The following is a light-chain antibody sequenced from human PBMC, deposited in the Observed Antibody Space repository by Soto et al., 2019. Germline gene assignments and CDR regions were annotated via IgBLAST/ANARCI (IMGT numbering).Light chain of an antibody. J-gene: IGLJ1*01. CDR1: SNDIGRYTY. Sequence: QSALTQPASVSGSPGQSITISCTGTSNDIGRYTYVSWYQQHPGKAPKLMIYDVSDRPSGVSNRFSGSKSGNTASLTISGLQTEDEADYYCSSYTSSSALVVFGTGTKLTVL. V-gene: IGLV2-14*03. CDR3: SSYTSSSALVV. CDR2: DVS.